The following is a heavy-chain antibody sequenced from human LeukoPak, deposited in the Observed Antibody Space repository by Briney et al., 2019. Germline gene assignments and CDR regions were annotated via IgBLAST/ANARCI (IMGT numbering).Heavy chain of an antibody. Sequence: TGRSLRLSCAASGFTFSSYALHWVRQAPGKGLEWLAVISFDGSNKYYADSVKGRFTISRDNSKNTLYLQTNSLRPEDTAVYYCARERIAATGTGWFDPWGQGTLVTVSS. CDR2: ISFDGSNK. J-gene: IGHJ5*02. CDR3: ARERIAATGTGWFDP. V-gene: IGHV3-30*04. D-gene: IGHD6-13*01. CDR1: GFTFSSYA.